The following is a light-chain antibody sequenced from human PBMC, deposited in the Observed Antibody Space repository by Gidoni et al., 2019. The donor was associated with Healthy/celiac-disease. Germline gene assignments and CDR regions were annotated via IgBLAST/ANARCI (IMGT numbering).Light chain of an antibody. V-gene: IGLV1-40*01. J-gene: IGLJ2*01. CDR1: SSNIGAGYD. CDR3: QSYDSSLSAHVV. Sequence: QSVLTQPPSVSGAPGQRVTISCTGSSSNIGAGYDVHWYQQLPGTAPKLLIYGNSNRPSGVPDRFSGSKSGTPASLAITGLQAEDEADYYCQSYDSSLSAHVVFGGGTKLTV. CDR2: GNS.